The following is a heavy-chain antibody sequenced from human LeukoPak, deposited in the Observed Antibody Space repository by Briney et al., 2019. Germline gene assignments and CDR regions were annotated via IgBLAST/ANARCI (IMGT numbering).Heavy chain of an antibody. J-gene: IGHJ4*02. CDR1: GYTFTTYD. Sequence: GAAVKGSCKASGYTFTTYDINRVRQATGQGLEWRWGMNPNSGNTGYAQKFQGRVTMPRNTSISTAYMKLSSLRSEDTAVYYCAITLRGYSYGSLFDYRGQGTLVTVSS. CDR2: MNPNSGNT. V-gene: IGHV1-8*01. D-gene: IGHD5-18*01. CDR3: AITLRGYSYGSLFDY.